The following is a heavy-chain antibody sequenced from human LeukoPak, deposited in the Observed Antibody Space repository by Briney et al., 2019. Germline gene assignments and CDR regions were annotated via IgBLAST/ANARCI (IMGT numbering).Heavy chain of an antibody. J-gene: IGHJ4*02. CDR2: ISSSSSYK. D-gene: IGHD1-1*01. Sequence: MPGGDLRLSCVASGFTFSSYSMNWVRQAPGKGLEWVSSISSSSSYKYYTDSVKGRFTISRDNAKNSLYLQMNSLRAEDTAVYYCARSAAGTYYWGQGTLVTVST. CDR1: GFTFSSYS. CDR3: ARSAAGTYY. V-gene: IGHV3-21*01.